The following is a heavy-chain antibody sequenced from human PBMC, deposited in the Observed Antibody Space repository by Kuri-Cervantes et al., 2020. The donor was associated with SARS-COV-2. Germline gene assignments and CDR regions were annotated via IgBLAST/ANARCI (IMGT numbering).Heavy chain of an antibody. CDR2: INHSGSA. CDR1: GGSFSGYY. Sequence: SETLSLTCAVYGGSFSGYYWSWIRQPPGKGLEWIGEINHSGSANYNPSLKSRVTISVDTSKNQFSLKLSSVTAADTAVYYCARGLRWQQPHRNYYYYGMDVWGQGTTVNRLL. CDR3: ARGLRWQQPHRNYYYYGMDV. V-gene: IGHV4-34*01. D-gene: IGHD5-24*01. J-gene: IGHJ6*02.